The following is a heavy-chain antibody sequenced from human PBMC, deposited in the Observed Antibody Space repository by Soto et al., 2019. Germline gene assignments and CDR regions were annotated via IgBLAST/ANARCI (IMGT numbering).Heavy chain of an antibody. CDR1: GGTFSSYA. V-gene: IGHV1-69*06. CDR3: ASEILGYCSGGSCYYYGMDV. Sequence: QVQLVQSGAEVKKPGSSVKVSCKASGGTFSSYAISWVRQAPGQGLEWMGGIIPIFGTANYAQKFQGRVTITADKSTSTAYMEVSSLRSEDTAVYYCASEILGYCSGGSCYYYGMDVCGQGTTVTVAS. CDR2: IIPIFGTA. D-gene: IGHD2-15*01. J-gene: IGHJ6*02.